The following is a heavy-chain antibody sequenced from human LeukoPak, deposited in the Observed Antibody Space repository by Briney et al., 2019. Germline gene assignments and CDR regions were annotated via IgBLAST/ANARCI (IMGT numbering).Heavy chain of an antibody. Sequence: PGRSLRLSCAASGFTFDDYAMHWVRQAPGKGLGWVSGISWNSGSIGYADSVKGRFTISRDNAKNSLYLQMSSLRAEDTALYYCATVNTVDYWGQGTLVTVSS. V-gene: IGHV3-9*01. CDR1: GFTFDDYA. J-gene: IGHJ4*02. CDR2: ISWNSGSI. CDR3: ATVNTVDY. D-gene: IGHD4-17*01.